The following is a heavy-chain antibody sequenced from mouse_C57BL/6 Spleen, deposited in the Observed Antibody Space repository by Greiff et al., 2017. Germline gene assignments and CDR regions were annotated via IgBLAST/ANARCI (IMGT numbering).Heavy chain of an antibody. V-gene: IGHV1-66*01. D-gene: IGHD3-2*02. CDR2: IYPGSGNT. J-gene: IGHJ4*01. CDR1: GYSFTSYY. CDR3: ASPDSSGYRDAMDY. Sequence: QVQLKQSGPELVKPGASVKISCKASGYSFTSYYIHWVKQRPGQGLEWIGWIYPGSGNTKYNEKFKGKATLTADTSSSTAYMQLSSLTSEDSAVYYCASPDSSGYRDAMDYWGQGTSVTVSS.